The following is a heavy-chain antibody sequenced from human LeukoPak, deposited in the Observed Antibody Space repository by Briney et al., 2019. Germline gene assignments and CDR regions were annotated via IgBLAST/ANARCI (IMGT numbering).Heavy chain of an antibody. CDR3: ARGEDIVVVPAVTRPIDY. CDR2: ITSSSSYI. CDR1: GFTFSSYS. V-gene: IGHV3-21*01. J-gene: IGHJ4*02. Sequence: GGSLRLSCAASGFTFSSYSMNWVRQAPGKGLEWVSSITSSSSYIYYADSVKGRFTISRDNAKNSLYLQMNSLRAEDTAVYYCARGEDIVVVPAVTRPIDYWGQGTLVTVSS. D-gene: IGHD2-2*01.